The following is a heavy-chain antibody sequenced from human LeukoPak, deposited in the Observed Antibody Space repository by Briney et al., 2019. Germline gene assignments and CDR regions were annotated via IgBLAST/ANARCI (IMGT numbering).Heavy chain of an antibody. J-gene: IGHJ4*02. V-gene: IGHV3-20*04. D-gene: IGHD3-22*01. CDR1: GFTFDDYG. CDR2: INWNGGST. Sequence: GGSLRLSCAASGFTFDDYGMRWVRQAPGKGLEWVSGINWNGGSTGYADSVKGRFTISRDNAKNSLYLQMNSLRAEDTALYYCARGIDSSGYYVVDYWGQGTLVTVSS. CDR3: ARGIDSSGYYVVDY.